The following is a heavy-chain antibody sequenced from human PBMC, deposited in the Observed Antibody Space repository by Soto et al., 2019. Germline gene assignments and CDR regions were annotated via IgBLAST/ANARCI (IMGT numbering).Heavy chain of an antibody. V-gene: IGHV3-48*02. Sequence: EVQLVESGGGLVQPGGSLRLSCAASEFAFSTYSMNWVRQAPGKGLEWVSYISSSTSATYYADSVKGRFTISRDNAKNSLYLQMNSLRNEDTAVYYCARRGRRGSSSGYGPYYYGLDVWGQGTTVTVSS. J-gene: IGHJ6*02. CDR1: EFAFSTYS. CDR2: ISSSTSAT. CDR3: ARRGRRGSSSGYGPYYYGLDV. D-gene: IGHD5-18*01.